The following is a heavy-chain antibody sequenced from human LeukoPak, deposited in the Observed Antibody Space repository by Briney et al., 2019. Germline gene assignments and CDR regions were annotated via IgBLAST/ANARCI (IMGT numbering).Heavy chain of an antibody. Sequence: GGSLRLSCGASGFTFSIYSMNGVRQAPGKGLEWVSSISSSSSYIYYADSVKGRFTISRDNAKNSLYLQMNSLRAEDTAVYYCARDGGGWYFDYWGQGTLVTVSS. J-gene: IGHJ4*02. V-gene: IGHV3-21*01. CDR2: ISSSSSYI. CDR3: ARDGGGWYFDY. CDR1: GFTFSIYS. D-gene: IGHD6-19*01.